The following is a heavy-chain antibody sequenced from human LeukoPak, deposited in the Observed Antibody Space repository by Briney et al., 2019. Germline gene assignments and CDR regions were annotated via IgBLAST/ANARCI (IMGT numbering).Heavy chain of an antibody. CDR3: ASGVEYGSSQPPTAGFDP. CDR1: GGSFSGYY. D-gene: IGHD6-6*01. Sequence: SETLSLTCAVYGGSFSGYYWSWIRQPPGKGLEWIGEISHSGSTNYNPSLKSRVTISVDTSKNQFSLKLSSVTAADTAVYYCASGVEYGSSQPPTAGFDPWGQGTLVTVSS. V-gene: IGHV4-34*01. CDR2: ISHSGST. J-gene: IGHJ5*02.